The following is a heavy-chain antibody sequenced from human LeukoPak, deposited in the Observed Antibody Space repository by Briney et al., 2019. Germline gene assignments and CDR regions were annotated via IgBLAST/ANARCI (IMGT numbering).Heavy chain of an antibody. D-gene: IGHD3-3*01. V-gene: IGHV4-30-2*01. J-gene: IGHJ5*02. Sequence: SETLSLTCAVSGDSISGGDYSWSWIRQPSGKGLEWIGYIFHSGSSYYNPSLKSRVTISVDKSKNQFSLRLTSVTAADTAVYYCAGDHGVRFLEWLFWSGSMAAEDGWFDPWGQGTLVTVSS. CDR1: GDSISGGDYS. CDR3: AGDHGVRFLEWLFWSGSMAAEDGWFDP. CDR2: IFHSGSS.